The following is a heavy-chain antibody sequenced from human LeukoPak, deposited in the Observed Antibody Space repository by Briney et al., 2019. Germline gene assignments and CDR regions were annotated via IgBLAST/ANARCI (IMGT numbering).Heavy chain of an antibody. CDR1: GYTFTSYG. CDR3: ARVLYSSSWYAFDY. J-gene: IGHJ4*02. Sequence: ASVKVSCKASGYTFTSYGISWGRQAPGQGREWMGWISAYNGNTNYAQKLQGRVTMTTDTSTSTAYMELRSLRSDDTAVYYCARVLYSSSWYAFDYWGQGPLVTVSS. D-gene: IGHD6-13*01. CDR2: ISAYNGNT. V-gene: IGHV1-18*01.